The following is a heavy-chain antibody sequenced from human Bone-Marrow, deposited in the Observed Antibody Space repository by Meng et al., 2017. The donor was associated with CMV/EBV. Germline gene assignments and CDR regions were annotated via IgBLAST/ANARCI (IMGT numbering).Heavy chain of an antibody. Sequence: SCAASGFTFSSYSMSWVRQAPGKGLEWVSSITSSSTYIYYADSVKGRFTISRDNAKNSLYLQMNSLRAEDTAVYYCARYPIRRPLEYWGQGTLVTVSS. J-gene: IGHJ4*02. D-gene: IGHD1-14*01. V-gene: IGHV3-21*01. CDR1: GFTFSSYS. CDR2: ITSSSTYI. CDR3: ARYPIRRPLEY.